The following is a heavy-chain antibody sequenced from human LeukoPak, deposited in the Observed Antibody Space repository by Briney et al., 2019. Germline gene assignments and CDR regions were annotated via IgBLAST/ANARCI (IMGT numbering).Heavy chain of an antibody. J-gene: IGHJ4*02. V-gene: IGHV1-69*04. CDR1: GGTFSSYA. D-gene: IGHD3-10*01. CDR3: ARDSYYYGSGSFDY. Sequence: SVKVSCKASGGTFSSYAISWVRQAPGQGLEWMGRIIPILGIANYAQKLQGRVTITADKSTSTAYMELSSLRSEDTAVYYCARDSYYYGSGSFDYWGQGTLVTVSS. CDR2: IIPILGIA.